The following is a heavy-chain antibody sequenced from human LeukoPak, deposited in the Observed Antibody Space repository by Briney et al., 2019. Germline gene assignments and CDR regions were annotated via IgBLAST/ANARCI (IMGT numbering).Heavy chain of an antibody. CDR2: ISAYNGNT. Sequence: ASVKVSCKASGYTSTSYGISWVRQAPGQGLEWMGWISAYNGNTNYAQKLQGRVTMTTDTSTSTAYMELRSLRSDDMAVYYCARDQLSPYYGLDWGQGTLVTVSS. J-gene: IGHJ4*02. CDR3: ARDQLSPYYGLD. CDR1: GYTSTSYG. V-gene: IGHV1-18*03. D-gene: IGHD3-10*01.